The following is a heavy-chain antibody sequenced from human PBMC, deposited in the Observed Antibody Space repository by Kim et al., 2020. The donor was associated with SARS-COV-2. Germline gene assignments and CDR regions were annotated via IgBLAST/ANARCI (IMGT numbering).Heavy chain of an antibody. CDR1: GGSIDTYY. CDR3: ARQHSFSSGWMAFDY. CDR2: SYYSGKS. Sequence: SETLSLTCTVSGGSIDTYYWTWIRQSPGKGLEWIGYSYYSGKSNYNPSLKSRVTISVDTSKNQFSLRLTSVTAADTAVYYCARQHSFSSGWMAFDYWGQGTLVTVS. V-gene: IGHV4-59*01. D-gene: IGHD6-19*01. J-gene: IGHJ4*02.